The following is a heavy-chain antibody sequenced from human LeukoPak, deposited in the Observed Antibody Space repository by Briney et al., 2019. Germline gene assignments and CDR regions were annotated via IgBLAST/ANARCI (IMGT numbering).Heavy chain of an antibody. D-gene: IGHD2-15*01. J-gene: IGHJ5*02. Sequence: ASVKVSCKASGYTFTGYYMHWVRQAPGQGLEWMGWINSNSGGTNYAQKFQGRVTMTRDTSISTVYMELSWLRSDGTAVYYCAREKVEGANWFDPWGQGTLVTVFS. CDR1: GYTFTGYY. V-gene: IGHV1-2*02. CDR3: AREKVEGANWFDP. CDR2: INSNSGGT.